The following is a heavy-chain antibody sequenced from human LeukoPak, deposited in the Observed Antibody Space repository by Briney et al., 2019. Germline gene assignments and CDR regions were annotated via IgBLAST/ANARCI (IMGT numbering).Heavy chain of an antibody. CDR3: ARDRGSSSWYFDY. Sequence: GGSLRLSCAASGFTVSSNYMSWVRQAPGKGLEWVSVIYSGGSTYYADSVKGRFTISRDNSKNTLYLQMNSLRAEDTAVYYCARDRGSSSWYFDYWGQGTLVTVSS. V-gene: IGHV3-53*01. CDR1: GFTVSSNY. CDR2: IYSGGST. J-gene: IGHJ4*02. D-gene: IGHD6-13*01.